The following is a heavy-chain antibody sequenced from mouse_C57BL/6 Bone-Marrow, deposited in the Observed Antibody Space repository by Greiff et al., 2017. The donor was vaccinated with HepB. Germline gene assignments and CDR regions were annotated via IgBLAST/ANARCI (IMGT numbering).Heavy chain of an antibody. D-gene: IGHD3-2*02. CDR2: ISNGGGST. J-gene: IGHJ3*01. CDR3: ARQDSSGYLAY. V-gene: IGHV5-12*01. CDR1: GFTFSDYY. Sequence: EVMLVESGGGLVQPGGSLKLSCAASGFTFSDYYMYWVRQTPEKRLEWVAYISNGGGSTYYPDTVKGRFTISRDNAKNTLYLQMSRLKSEDTAMYYCARQDSSGYLAYWGQGTLVTVSA.